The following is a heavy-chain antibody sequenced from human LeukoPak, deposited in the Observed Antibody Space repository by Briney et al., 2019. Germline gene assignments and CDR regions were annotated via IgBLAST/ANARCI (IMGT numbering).Heavy chain of an antibody. J-gene: IGHJ6*03. CDR3: ARQHDSYYYYYIDV. Sequence: PSETLSLTCTVSGGSISSNSYYWGWIRQPPGKGLEWIGSFYYSGSTFYNPSLKSRVTISVDTSKNQFSLKLSSVTAADTAVYYCARQHDSYYYYYIDVWGSGTTVTVSS. CDR1: GGSISSNSYY. V-gene: IGHV4-39*01. CDR2: FYYSGST.